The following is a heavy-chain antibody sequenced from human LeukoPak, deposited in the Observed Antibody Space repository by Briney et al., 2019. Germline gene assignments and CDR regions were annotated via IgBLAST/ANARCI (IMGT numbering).Heavy chain of an antibody. V-gene: IGHV1-18*01. CDR1: GYTFTNYD. D-gene: IGHD1-26*01. J-gene: IGHJ4*02. CDR3: ARDSEGSTD. Sequence: ASVKVSCKTSGYTFTNYDLSWVRQAPGQGLEWMGWISAYNGDTDYAHNFQGRVTLTTDTSTSTAYMGLRSLTSDDTAVYYCARDSEGSTDWGQGTLVTVSS. CDR2: ISAYNGDT.